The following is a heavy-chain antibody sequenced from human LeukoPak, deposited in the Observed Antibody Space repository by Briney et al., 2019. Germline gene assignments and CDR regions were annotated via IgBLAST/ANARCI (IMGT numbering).Heavy chain of an antibody. J-gene: IGHJ4*02. CDR2: IYYSGST. CDR3: ARQWFGELPDY. D-gene: IGHD3-10*01. V-gene: IGHV4-39*01. CDR1: GGSISSSSYY. Sequence: SETLSLTCTVSGGSISSSSYYWGWIRQPPGKGLEWIGSIYYSGSTYYNPSLKSRVTISVDASKNQSSLKLSSVTAADTAVYYCARQWFGELPDYWGQGTLVTVSS.